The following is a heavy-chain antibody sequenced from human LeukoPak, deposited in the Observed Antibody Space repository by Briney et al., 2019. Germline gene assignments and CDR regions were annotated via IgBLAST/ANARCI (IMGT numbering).Heavy chain of an antibody. CDR3: ARDKEKAVAGTVY. V-gene: IGHV4-4*07. CDR1: GGSISSYY. Sequence: SETLSLTCTVSGGSISSYYWSWTRQPAGKGLEWIGRIYTSGSTNYNPSLKSRVTMSVDTSKNQFSLKLSSVTAADTAVYYCARDKEKAVAGTVYWGQGTLVTVSS. CDR2: IYTSGST. D-gene: IGHD6-19*01. J-gene: IGHJ4*02.